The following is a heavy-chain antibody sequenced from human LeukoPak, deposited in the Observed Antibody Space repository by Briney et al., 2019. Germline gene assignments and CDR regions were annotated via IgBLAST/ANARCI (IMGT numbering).Heavy chain of an antibody. CDR1: GFTFRNYG. D-gene: IGHD3-22*01. J-gene: IGHJ4*02. CDR3: AKGAYYDSSGLD. Sequence: ERSLRLSCAASGFTFRNYGMHWIRQAPGKGLEWVAVVWYDGSDERYADSIKGRFTISRDNSKNTVYLQMDSLRAEDTAVYYCAKGAYYDSSGLDWGQGTLVTVSS. CDR2: VWYDGSDE. V-gene: IGHV3-33*06.